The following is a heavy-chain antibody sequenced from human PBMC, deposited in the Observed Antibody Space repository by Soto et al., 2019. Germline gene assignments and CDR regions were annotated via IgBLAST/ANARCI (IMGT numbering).Heavy chain of an antibody. CDR2: INHSGST. D-gene: IGHD6-6*01. Sequence: XETLSLTCAVDGGSFSGYYWSWIRQPPGKGLDWIGEINHSGSTNYNPSLKSRVTISVDTSKNQFSLKLSSVTAADTAVYYCARAKIAARFFDYWGQGTLVTVSS. CDR1: GGSFSGYY. CDR3: ARAKIAARFFDY. J-gene: IGHJ4*02. V-gene: IGHV4-34*01.